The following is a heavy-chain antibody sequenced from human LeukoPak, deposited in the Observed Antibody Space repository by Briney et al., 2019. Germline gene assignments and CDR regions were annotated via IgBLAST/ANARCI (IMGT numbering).Heavy chain of an antibody. CDR3: ARDPPRVTTWQNVDY. J-gene: IGHJ4*02. V-gene: IGHV1-2*06. CDR2: INPNNGGT. CDR1: GYTFTGYY. Sequence: VASVKVSCKASGYTFTGYYMHWVRQAPGQGLEWMGRINPNNGGTNYAQKFQGRVTMTRDTSISTAYMELSRLRSDDTAVYYCARDPPRVTTWQNVDYWGQGTLVTVSS. D-gene: IGHD4-17*01.